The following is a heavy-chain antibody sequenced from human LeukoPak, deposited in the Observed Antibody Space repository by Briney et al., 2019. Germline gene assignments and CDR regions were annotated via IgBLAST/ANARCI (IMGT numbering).Heavy chain of an antibody. CDR3: ARVTTGTVDY. D-gene: IGHD1-1*01. J-gene: IGHJ4*02. V-gene: IGHV4-59*01. Sequence: SETLSLTCSVSGGSIYNYYWGWIRQPPGKALEWIGYISYSGTTTYIPSLKSRVTILVDTSKNQFSLKLSSMTAADTAMYYCARVTTGTVDYWGQGTLVTVSS. CDR1: GGSIYNYY. CDR2: ISYSGTT.